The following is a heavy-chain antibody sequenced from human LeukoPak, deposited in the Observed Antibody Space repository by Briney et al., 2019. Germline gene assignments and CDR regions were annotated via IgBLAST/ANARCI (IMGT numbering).Heavy chain of an antibody. Sequence: ASVKVSCKASGYTFTGYYMHWVRQAPGQGLEWMGWINPNSGGTNYAQKFQGWVTMTRDTSISTAYMELSRLRSDDTAVYYCARGPRVLRFLEWLSTYFDYWGQGTLVTVSS. CDR3: ARGPRVLRFLEWLSTYFDY. CDR2: INPNSGGT. J-gene: IGHJ4*02. CDR1: GYTFTGYY. D-gene: IGHD3-3*01. V-gene: IGHV1-2*04.